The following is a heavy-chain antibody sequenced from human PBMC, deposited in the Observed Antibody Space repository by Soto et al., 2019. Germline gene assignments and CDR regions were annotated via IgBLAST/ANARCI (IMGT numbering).Heavy chain of an antibody. CDR2: TYHSGST. CDR3: ARAPEP. J-gene: IGHJ5*02. Sequence: TLSLTCAVSSGSINSGGYSWSWIRQPPAKGXEWIGXTYHSGSTYYTXSLKSRVTTSVERSKHQFSLTPSSVNAADTAVYYCARAPEPWGQGTMVTVSS. V-gene: IGHV4-30-2*01. CDR1: SGSINSGGYS.